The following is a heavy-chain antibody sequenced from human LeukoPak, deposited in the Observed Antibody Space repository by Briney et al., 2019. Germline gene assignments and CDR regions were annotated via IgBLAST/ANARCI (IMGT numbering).Heavy chain of an antibody. CDR2: ISSSSSYI. CDR1: GFTFSSYS. D-gene: IGHD7-27*01. J-gene: IGHJ3*02. V-gene: IGHV3-21*01. CDR3: ARDFRPLGAFDI. Sequence: TGGSLRLSCAASGFTFSSYSMNWVRQAPGQGLEWVSSISSSSSYIYYADSVKGRFTISRDNAKNSLYLQMNSLRAEDTAVYYCARDFRPLGAFDIWGQGTMVTVSS.